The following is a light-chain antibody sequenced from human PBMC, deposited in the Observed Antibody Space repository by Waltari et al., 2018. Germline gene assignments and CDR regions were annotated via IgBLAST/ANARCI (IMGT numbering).Light chain of an antibody. Sequence: QSALTQPRSVSGSPGQSVTISCSGTSSDIGHYNFVSWYQKHPGNAPKLLIYDVVKRPSGVPDRFSGSKSGNTASLTISGLQTEDEGDYYCCSYAGSYTFVFGGGTQLTVL. CDR1: SSDIGHYNF. V-gene: IGLV2-11*01. J-gene: IGLJ7*01. CDR3: CSYAGSYTFV. CDR2: DVV.